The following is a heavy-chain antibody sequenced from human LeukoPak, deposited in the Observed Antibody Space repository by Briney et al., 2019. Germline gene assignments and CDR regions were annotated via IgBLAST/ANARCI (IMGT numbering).Heavy chain of an antibody. CDR3: ARESSRGYSYGTFDY. CDR1: GGTFSSYA. V-gene: IGHV1-69*13. J-gene: IGHJ4*02. Sequence: GASVKVSCKASGGTFSSYAISWVRQAPGQGLEWMGGIIPIFGTANYAQKFQGRVTITADESTSTAYMELSSLRSEDTAVYYCARESSRGYSYGTFDYWGQGTLVTVSS. D-gene: IGHD5-18*01. CDR2: IIPIFGTA.